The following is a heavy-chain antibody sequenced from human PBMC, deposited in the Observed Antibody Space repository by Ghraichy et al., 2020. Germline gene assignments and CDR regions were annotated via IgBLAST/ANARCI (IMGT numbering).Heavy chain of an antibody. CDR3: ARDPFTIFGVVIIDDAFDI. CDR2: ISNSSSYI. D-gene: IGHD3-3*01. CDR1: GFTFSSYS. Sequence: LSLTCAASGFTFSSYSMNWVRQAPGKGLEWVSSISNSSSYIYYADSVKGRFTISRDNAKNSLYLQMNSLRAEDTAVYYCARDPFTIFGVVIIDDAFDIWCQRTMVTVSS. V-gene: IGHV3-21*01. J-gene: IGHJ3*02.